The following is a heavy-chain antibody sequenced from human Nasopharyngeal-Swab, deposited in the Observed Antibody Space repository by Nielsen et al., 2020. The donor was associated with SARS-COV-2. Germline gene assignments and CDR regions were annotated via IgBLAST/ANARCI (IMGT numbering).Heavy chain of an antibody. CDR2: IYSAGQT. J-gene: IGHJ4*02. CDR1: GFSVSGNF. CDR3: ARGVGVDDFWSGRFDY. Sequence: LSLTSAASGFSVSGNFMTCVRQAPGKGLEWVSVIYSAGQTNYADSVKGRFTISRDNSKNTLYLQMNSLRAEDTAVYYCARGVGVDDFWSGRFDYWGQGTLVTVSS. V-gene: IGHV3-53*01. D-gene: IGHD3-3*01.